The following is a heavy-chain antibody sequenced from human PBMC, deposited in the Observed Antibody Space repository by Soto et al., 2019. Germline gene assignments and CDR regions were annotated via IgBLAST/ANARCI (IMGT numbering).Heavy chain of an antibody. CDR3: AAELGFGKLSVV. CDR1: GDTFKNCV. D-gene: IGHD3-10*01. Sequence: QVQVVQSGVEVRRPGSSVKVSCKASGDTFKNCVISWVRQATGQGLEWMGGIIPLFGTTDFAKRFQGRLTITTYESTNTAYMELSRLGSEDTATYYCAAELGFGKLSVVWGEGTTVIVSS. V-gene: IGHV1-69*01. J-gene: IGHJ6*04. CDR2: IIPLFGTT.